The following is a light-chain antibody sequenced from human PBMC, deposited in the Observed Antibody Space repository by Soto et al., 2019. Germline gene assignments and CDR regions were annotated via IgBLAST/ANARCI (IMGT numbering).Light chain of an antibody. Sequence: QSVLTQPASVSGSPGQSITISCTGTSSDVGGYNYVSWYQQHPGKAPKLMIYDVSNRPSGVSNRFSGSKSGNTASLTISGLQAEDEADYYCNSYTSSTTLVFGEGSTLVFGGGTKVTVL. CDR1: SSDVGGYNY. CDR3: NSYTSSTTLVFGEGSTLV. V-gene: IGLV2-14*01. J-gene: IGLJ2*01. CDR2: DVS.